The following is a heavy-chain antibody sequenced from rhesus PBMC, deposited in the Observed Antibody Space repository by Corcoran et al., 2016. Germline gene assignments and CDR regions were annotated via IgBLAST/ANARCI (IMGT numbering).Heavy chain of an antibody. D-gene: IGHD5-24*01. J-gene: IGHJ4*01. Sequence: QVQLQESGPGLVKPSETLSLTCAVSGYSISSNYWSWLRQPQGMGLEWIGYIYGSRGITFYNPSLKSRVTISTDTSKNQFSLKLSSVTSADAAVYYCARETVGTLDYWGQGVLVTVSS. CDR1: GYSISSNY. CDR3: ARETVGTLDY. CDR2: IYGSRGIT. V-gene: IGHV4-147*01.